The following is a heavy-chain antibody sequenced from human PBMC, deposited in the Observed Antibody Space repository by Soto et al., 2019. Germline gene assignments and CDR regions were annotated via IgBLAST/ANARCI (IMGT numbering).Heavy chain of an antibody. V-gene: IGHV4-30-4*01. CDR1: GGSISSGDYY. CDR3: AIGVRGSNYDY. CDR2: IYYSGST. D-gene: IGHD1-26*01. Sequence: QVQLQESGPGLVKPSQTLSLTCTVSGGSISSGDYYWSWIRQPPGKGLEWIGYIYYSGSTYYNPSLKRRVTISVDTSNLQFSLKLGPGTAADTAVYYCAIGVRGSNYDYWGQVTLVNSSS. J-gene: IGHJ4*02.